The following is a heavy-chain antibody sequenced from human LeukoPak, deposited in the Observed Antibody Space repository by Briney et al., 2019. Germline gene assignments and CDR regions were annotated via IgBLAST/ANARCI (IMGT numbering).Heavy chain of an antibody. J-gene: IGHJ6*03. CDR3: ARGRNGSWLVYYYMDV. Sequence: SETLSLTCTVSGYSISSGYYWGWIRQPPGKGLEWIGSIYHSGRTFYNPSLKSRVTISVDTSKNQFSLKLSSVTAADTAVYYCARGRNGSWLVYYYMDVWGKGTTVTVSS. D-gene: IGHD3-10*01. CDR1: GYSISSGYY. V-gene: IGHV4-38-2*02. CDR2: IYHSGRT.